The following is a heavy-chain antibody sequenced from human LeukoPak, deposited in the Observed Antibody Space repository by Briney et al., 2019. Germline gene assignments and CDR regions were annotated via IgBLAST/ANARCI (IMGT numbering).Heavy chain of an antibody. CDR2: IYPGDSDT. V-gene: IGHV5-51*01. Sequence: GESLKISCKGSGYSFTSYWIGWVRQMPGKGLEWMGIIYPGDSDTRYSPSFQGQVTISADKSISTAYLQWSSLKGSDTAMYYCARGTIPYSSSWYYFDYWGQGTLVTVSS. CDR1: GYSFTSYW. D-gene: IGHD6-13*01. CDR3: ARGTIPYSSSWYYFDY. J-gene: IGHJ4*02.